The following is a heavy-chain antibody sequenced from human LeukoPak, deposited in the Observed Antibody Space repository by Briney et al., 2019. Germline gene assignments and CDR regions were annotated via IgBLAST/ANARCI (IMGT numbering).Heavy chain of an antibody. CDR3: AISQAGYCGGGSCYRHEFYYMDV. Sequence: GASVKVSCKASGGTFSSYAISWVRQAPGQGLEWMGGIIPIFGTANYAQKFQGRVTITADKSTSTAYMELSSLRSEDTAMYYCAISQAGYCGGGSCYRHEFYYMDVWGKGTSVTVSS. D-gene: IGHD2-15*01. CDR1: GGTFSSYA. J-gene: IGHJ6*03. V-gene: IGHV1-69*06. CDR2: IIPIFGTA.